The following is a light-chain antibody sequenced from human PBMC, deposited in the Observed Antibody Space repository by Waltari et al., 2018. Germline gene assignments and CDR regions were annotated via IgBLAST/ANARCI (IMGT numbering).Light chain of an antibody. J-gene: IGKJ2*01. CDR2: HAS. Sequence: EIVMTQFPRTLSVSPGERVTLSSRAGQRIGGNLAWYQQKPGQAPRLLLYHASTRATGVPARFGGSASASDFYLTISSMQSEDYAVYYCHQYNNWPLYTFGQGTKLEIK. V-gene: IGKV3-15*01. CDR3: HQYNNWPLYT. CDR1: QRIGGN.